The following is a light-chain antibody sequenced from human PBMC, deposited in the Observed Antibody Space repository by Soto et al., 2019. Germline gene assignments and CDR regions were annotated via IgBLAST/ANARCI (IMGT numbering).Light chain of an antibody. CDR1: SIDVGTSTY. CDR2: DVS. Sequence: QSALTQPASVSGSPGQSITISCTGTSIDVGTSTYVSWYQQHTGKVPKLIIYDVSSRPSGVSNRFSGSKSGNTASLTISGLQAADEADYYCCSYTSSTTLAIFGGGTKLTVL. V-gene: IGLV2-14*01. CDR3: CSYTSSTTLAI. J-gene: IGLJ2*01.